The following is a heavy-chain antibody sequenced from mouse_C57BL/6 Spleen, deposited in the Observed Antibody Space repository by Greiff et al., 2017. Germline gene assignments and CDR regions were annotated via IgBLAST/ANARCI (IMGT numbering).Heavy chain of an antibody. D-gene: IGHD2-3*01. CDR1: GYTFTSYW. CDR3: AREGWLLPLYFDY. J-gene: IGHJ2*01. Sequence: QVQLKQPGAELVRPGSSVKLSCKASGYTFTSYWMDWVKQRPGQGLEWIGNIYPSDSETHYNQKFKDKATLTVDKSSSTAYMQLSSLTSEDSAVFYCAREGWLLPLYFDYWGQGTTLTVSS. CDR2: IYPSDSET. V-gene: IGHV1-61*01.